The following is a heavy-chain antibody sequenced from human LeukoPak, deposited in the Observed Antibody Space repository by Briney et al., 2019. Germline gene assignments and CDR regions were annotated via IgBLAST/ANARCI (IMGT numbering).Heavy chain of an antibody. Sequence: SETLSLTCTVSGGSISSGDYYWSWIRQPPGKGLEWIGYIYYSGSTYYNPSLKSRVTISVDTSKNQFSLKLSSVTAADTAVYYCARVEARAAAATSLFDYWGQGTLVTVSS. V-gene: IGHV4-30-4*08. CDR1: GGSISSGDYY. J-gene: IGHJ4*02. CDR3: ARVEARAAAATSLFDY. D-gene: IGHD6-13*01. CDR2: IYYSGST.